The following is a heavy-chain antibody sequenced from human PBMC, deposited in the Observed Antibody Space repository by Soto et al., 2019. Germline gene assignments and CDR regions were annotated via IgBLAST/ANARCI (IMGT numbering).Heavy chain of an antibody. Sequence: QVQLQQWGAGLLKPSETLSLTCTVYGGSFSGYYWSWIRQPPGKGLEWIGRINHSGSTNYNPSLKSRVTMSVDTSKNQFSMKLSSVTAADTAVYYCARGQYYGWYVRGFDPWGQVTLVTVSS. D-gene: IGHD3-16*01. CDR1: GGSFSGYY. V-gene: IGHV4-34*01. CDR3: ARGQYYGWYVRGFDP. J-gene: IGHJ5*02. CDR2: INHSGST.